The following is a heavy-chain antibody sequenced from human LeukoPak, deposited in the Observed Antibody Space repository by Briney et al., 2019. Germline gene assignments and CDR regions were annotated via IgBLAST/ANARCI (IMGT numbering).Heavy chain of an antibody. CDR3: ASGTMTTDWLDP. Sequence: ASVKVSCKASGYTFTGYYIHWVRQAPGQGLEWMGGINPNSGVTNHAQKFQGRVTMTRDTSISTAYMELSRLRSDDTAVYYCASGTMTTDWLDPWGQGTLVTVSS. V-gene: IGHV1-2*02. J-gene: IGHJ5*02. CDR1: GYTFTGYY. D-gene: IGHD4-17*01. CDR2: INPNSGVT.